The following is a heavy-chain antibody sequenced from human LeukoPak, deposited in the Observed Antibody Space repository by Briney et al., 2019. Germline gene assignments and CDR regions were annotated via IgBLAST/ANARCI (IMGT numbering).Heavy chain of an antibody. CDR2: IKQDGSEK. CDR1: GFTFSSYW. V-gene: IGHV3-7*01. D-gene: IGHD2-8*01. CDR3: ASTKWVGPFDY. J-gene: IGHJ4*02. Sequence: GGSLRLSCAASGFTFSSYWMSWVRQAPGKGLEWVANIKQDGSEKYYVASVKGRFTISRDDAKNSLYLQMNSLRVEDTAVYYCASTKWVGPFDYWGQGALVTVSS.